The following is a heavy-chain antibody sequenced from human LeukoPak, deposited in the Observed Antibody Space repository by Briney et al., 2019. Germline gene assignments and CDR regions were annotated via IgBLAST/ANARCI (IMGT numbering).Heavy chain of an antibody. CDR3: ARDSGSGTFT. Sequence: GSLRLSCAASGFTFTSYTMNWVRQPPGKGLEWIGEINHSGSTNYNPSLKSRVTISVDTSKNQFSLKLSSVTAADTAVYYCARDSGSGTFTWGQGTLVTVSS. CDR1: GFTFTSYT. CDR2: INHSGST. D-gene: IGHD3-10*01. J-gene: IGHJ5*02. V-gene: IGHV4-34*01.